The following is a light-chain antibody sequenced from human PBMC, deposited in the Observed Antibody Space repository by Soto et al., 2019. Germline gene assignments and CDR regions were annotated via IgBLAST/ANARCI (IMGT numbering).Light chain of an antibody. CDR1: SSNIGAGYD. CDR2: GNS. Sequence: QSVLTQPPSVSGAPGQRVTISCTGSSSNIGAGYDVHWYQQLPGTAPKLLIYGNSNRPSGVPDRFSGSKSGTSASLAITGLDADDEADYYCQSSDSSLSALFGGGTKLTVL. CDR3: QSSDSSLSAL. J-gene: IGLJ2*01. V-gene: IGLV1-40*01.